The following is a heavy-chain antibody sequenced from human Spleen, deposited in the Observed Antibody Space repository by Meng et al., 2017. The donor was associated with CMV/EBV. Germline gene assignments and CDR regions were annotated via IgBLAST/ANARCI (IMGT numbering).Heavy chain of an antibody. CDR3: ARRGSSSYGY. Sequence: SETLSLTCAVYGGSFSGYYWGWIRQPPGKGLEWIGEINHSGSTNYNPSLKSRVTISVDSSKNQFSLKLSSVTAADTAVYYCARRGSSSYGYWGQGTLVTVSS. CDR2: INHSGST. D-gene: IGHD6-6*01. J-gene: IGHJ4*02. V-gene: IGHV4-34*01. CDR1: GGSFSGYY.